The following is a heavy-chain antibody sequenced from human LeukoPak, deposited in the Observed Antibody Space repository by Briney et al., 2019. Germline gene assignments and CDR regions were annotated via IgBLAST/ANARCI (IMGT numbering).Heavy chain of an antibody. CDR3: ARHLWLSGNDY. J-gene: IGHJ4*02. Sequence: GGSLRLSCAASGFTFSSYEMNWVRQAPGKGLEWVSYISSSGSTKYYADSVKGRFTISRDNAKNSLYLQMNNLRAEDTAVYYCARHLWLSGNDYWGQGTLVTVSS. CDR1: GFTFSSYE. V-gene: IGHV3-48*03. D-gene: IGHD5-18*01. CDR2: ISSSGSTK.